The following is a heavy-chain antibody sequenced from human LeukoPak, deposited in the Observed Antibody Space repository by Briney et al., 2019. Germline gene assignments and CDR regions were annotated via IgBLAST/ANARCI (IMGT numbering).Heavy chain of an antibody. J-gene: IGHJ4*02. D-gene: IGHD1-7*01. CDR1: GFTFSSYA. V-gene: IGHV3-23*01. Sequence: GGSLRLSCEASGFTFSSYAMTWVRQVPGKGLEWVSSMIISGGSTYYADSVKGRFTISRDNSKNTLYLQMNSLRVEGTALYYCARETKIDYWGQGALVTVSS. CDR3: ARETKIDY. CDR2: MIISGGST.